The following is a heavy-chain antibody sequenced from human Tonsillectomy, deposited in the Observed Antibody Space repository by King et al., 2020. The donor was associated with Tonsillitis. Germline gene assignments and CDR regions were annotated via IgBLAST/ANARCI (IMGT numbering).Heavy chain of an antibody. CDR3: VKDSLYSSGGGGGYFDY. Sequence: VQLVESGGGLVQPGGSLRLSCAASGFTFSSYAMSWVRQAPGKGLEWVSAISGSGGSTYYAEPVKGRFTISRDNSKNTLYLQMNSLRAEDTAVYYCVKDSLYSSGGGGGYFDYWGQGCLVTVSS. CDR1: GFTFSSYA. V-gene: IGHV3-23*04. J-gene: IGHJ4*02. D-gene: IGHD6-19*01. CDR2: ISGSGGST.